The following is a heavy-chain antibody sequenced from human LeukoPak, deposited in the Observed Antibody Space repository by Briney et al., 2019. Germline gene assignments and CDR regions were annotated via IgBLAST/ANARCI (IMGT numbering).Heavy chain of an antibody. Sequence: GGSLRLSCEASGFTFSTYEMNWVRQTPGKGLEWVSCIGSSGSTIYYADSVKGRFTISRDNAKNSLYLQMNSLRAEDTAVYYCARDSGGYDLEYYYYYYMDVWGKGTTVTVSS. CDR1: GFTFSTYE. CDR3: ARDSGGYDLEYYYYYYMDV. CDR2: IGSSGSTI. V-gene: IGHV3-48*03. D-gene: IGHD5-12*01. J-gene: IGHJ6*03.